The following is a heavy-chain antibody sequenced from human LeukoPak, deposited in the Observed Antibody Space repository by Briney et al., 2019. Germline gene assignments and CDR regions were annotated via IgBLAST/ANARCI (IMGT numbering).Heavy chain of an antibody. Sequence: PSETLSLTCTVSGGSISSSSYYWTWIRQPPGKRLEWLGEIGHSGGTNYNPSLNSRVTISLDTSKNQFSLRLTSVTAADTAVYYCARSGTYQHSSAYDYWGQGNLVAVSS. CDR3: ARSGTYQHSSAYDY. CDR1: GGSISSSSYY. D-gene: IGHD3-10*01. CDR2: IGHSGGT. V-gene: IGHV4-39*01. J-gene: IGHJ4*01.